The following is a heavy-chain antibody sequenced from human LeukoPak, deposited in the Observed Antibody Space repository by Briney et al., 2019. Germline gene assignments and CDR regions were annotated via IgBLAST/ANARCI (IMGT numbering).Heavy chain of an antibody. D-gene: IGHD6-19*01. CDR2: IYYSGST. CDR1: GGSISSYY. V-gene: IGHV4-59*08. CDR3: ARRLAGGYFDY. Sequence: LETLSLTCTVSGGSISSYYWIWIRQPPGKGLEWIGYIYYSGSTNYNRSLKSRVTISVDTSKNQFSLRLSSVTAADTAVYYCARRLAGGYFDYWGQGTLVTVSS. J-gene: IGHJ4*02.